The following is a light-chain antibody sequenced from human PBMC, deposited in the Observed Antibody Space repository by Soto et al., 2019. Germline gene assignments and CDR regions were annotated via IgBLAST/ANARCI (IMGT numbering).Light chain of an antibody. J-gene: IGLJ3*02. CDR1: TSNIGAGYD. CDR2: DNN. Sequence: QSALTQPPSASGAPGQRVTISCTGSTSNIGAGYDVHWYQQLPGTAPKLLLYDNNNRPSGVPDRFSGSKSGTSASLAIAGLQAEDEADYYCQSYDSSLSGSLFGGGTKVTVL. V-gene: IGLV1-40*01. CDR3: QSYDSSLSGSL.